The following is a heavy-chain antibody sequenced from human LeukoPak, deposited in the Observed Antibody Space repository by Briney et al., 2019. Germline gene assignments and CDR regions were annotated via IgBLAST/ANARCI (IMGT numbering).Heavy chain of an antibody. Sequence: PSETLSLTCTVSGGSISSSSYYWGWIRQPPGKGLEWIGSIYYSGSTYYNPSLKSRVTISVDTSKNQFSLKLSSVTAADTAVYYCARLSGSYVYNWFDPWGQGTLVTVSS. CDR3: ARLSGSYVYNWFDP. CDR2: IYYSGST. J-gene: IGHJ5*02. V-gene: IGHV4-39*07. D-gene: IGHD1-26*01. CDR1: GGSISSSSYY.